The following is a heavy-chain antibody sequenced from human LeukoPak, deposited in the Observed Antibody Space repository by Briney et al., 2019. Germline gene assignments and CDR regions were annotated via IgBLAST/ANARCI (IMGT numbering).Heavy chain of an antibody. D-gene: IGHD5-12*01. Sequence: GASVKVSCKASGGTFSSYAISWVRQAPGQGLEWMGGIIPIFGTANYAQKFQGRVTITADESTSTAYMELSSLRAEDTAVYYCARVPYSGYDPDDYWGQGTLVTVSS. V-gene: IGHV1-69*01. CDR3: ARVPYSGYDPDDY. CDR1: GGTFSSYA. J-gene: IGHJ4*02. CDR2: IIPIFGTA.